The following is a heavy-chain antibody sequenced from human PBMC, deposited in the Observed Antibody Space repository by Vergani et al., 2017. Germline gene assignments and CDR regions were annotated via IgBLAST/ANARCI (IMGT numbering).Heavy chain of an antibody. D-gene: IGHD3-22*01. Sequence: QVQLQESGPGLVKPSQTLSLTCTVSGGSISSGSYYWSWIRQPAGKGLEWIGRIYTSGSTNYNPSLKSRVTMSVDTSKNQFSLKLRSVTAADTAVYYCARVTYYYDSSGYSPWAFDIWGQGTMVTVSS. CDR1: GGSISSGSYY. V-gene: IGHV4-61*02. CDR2: IYTSGST. J-gene: IGHJ3*02. CDR3: ARVTYYYDSSGYSPWAFDI.